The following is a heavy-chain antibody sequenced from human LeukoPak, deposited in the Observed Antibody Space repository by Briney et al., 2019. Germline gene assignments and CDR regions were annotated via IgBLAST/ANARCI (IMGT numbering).Heavy chain of an antibody. CDR1: GFTSSSYW. V-gene: IGHV3-7*01. CDR3: ARGVGGDWFPDN. CDR2: MNPDGSIR. Sequence: GGSLRLSCAVSGFTSSSYWMSWVRQAPGKGLEWVANMNPDGSIRYYVASVKGRFTISRDNAMNSLHLQMNSLKAEDTAVYYCARGVGGDWFPDNWGQGTLATVSS. D-gene: IGHD3/OR15-3a*01. J-gene: IGHJ4*02.